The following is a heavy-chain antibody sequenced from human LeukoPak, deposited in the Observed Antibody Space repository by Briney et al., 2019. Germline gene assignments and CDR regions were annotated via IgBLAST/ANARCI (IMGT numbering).Heavy chain of an antibody. V-gene: IGHV3-7*01. D-gene: IGHD3-9*01. Sequence: GGSLRLSCAASGFTVSGNYMSWVRQAPGKGLEWVANIKQDGSEKYYVDSVKGRFTISRDNAKNSLYLQMNSLRAEDTAVYYCARGGGYYDILTGQLTIPGYFQHWGQGTLVTVSS. CDR3: ARGGGYYDILTGQLTIPGYFQH. CDR2: IKQDGSEK. J-gene: IGHJ1*01. CDR1: GFTVSGNY.